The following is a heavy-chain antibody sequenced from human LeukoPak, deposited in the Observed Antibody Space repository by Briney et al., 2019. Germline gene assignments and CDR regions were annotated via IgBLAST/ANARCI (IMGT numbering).Heavy chain of an antibody. Sequence: GGSLRLSCAASGFSFSDSWMNWVRQAPGKGLEWVASMNPDGSQRYYADSVRGRFTISRDNLKSSLYLQMNSLRAEDTATYFCARDRAYNSFDYWGQGTLVIVSS. J-gene: IGHJ4*02. CDR1: GFSFSDSW. CDR3: ARDRAYNSFDY. V-gene: IGHV3-7*01. D-gene: IGHD5-24*01. CDR2: MNPDGSQR.